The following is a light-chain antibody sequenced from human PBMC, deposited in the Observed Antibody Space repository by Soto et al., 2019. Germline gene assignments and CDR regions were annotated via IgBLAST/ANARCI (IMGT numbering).Light chain of an antibody. V-gene: IGKV3-11*01. CDR2: DAS. J-gene: IGKJ5*01. CDR3: QQRSNWPT. Sequence: ENVFTQSPSTLSLSPGERATLSCRASQSVNSYLAWYQQKPGQAPRLLIYDASNRATGIPARFSGSGSGTDFTLTISSLEPEDFAVYYCQQRSNWPTFGQGTRLEIK. CDR1: QSVNSY.